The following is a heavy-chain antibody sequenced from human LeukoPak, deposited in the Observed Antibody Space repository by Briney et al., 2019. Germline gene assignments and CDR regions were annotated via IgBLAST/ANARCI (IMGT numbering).Heavy chain of an antibody. CDR3: ASLYYHGMDV. Sequence: GGSLRLSCGASGFTVSTKDMSWVRHAPGKGLEWVSVIYSGGSTFYADSVKGGFTISRDNSKNTLYLQMNSLRAEDTAVYYCASLYYHGMDVWGQGTTVTVSS. D-gene: IGHD3-10*01. CDR1: GFTVSTKD. V-gene: IGHV3-66*01. J-gene: IGHJ6*02. CDR2: IYSGGST.